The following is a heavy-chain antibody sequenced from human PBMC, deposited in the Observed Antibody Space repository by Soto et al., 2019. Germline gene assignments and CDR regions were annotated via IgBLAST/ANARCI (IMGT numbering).Heavy chain of an antibody. D-gene: IGHD3-3*01. CDR1: GFTFSGSA. Sequence: GGSLRLSCAASGFTFSGSAIHWVRQASGKGLEWVGRIRSKVKNYATAYDASVKGRFTISRDDSKNTAYLQMNSLKTEDTAVYYCTRYYGGKDLFDAFDIWGQGIMVTVSS. CDR2: IRSKVKNYAT. CDR3: TRYYGGKDLFDAFDI. J-gene: IGHJ3*02. V-gene: IGHV3-73*01.